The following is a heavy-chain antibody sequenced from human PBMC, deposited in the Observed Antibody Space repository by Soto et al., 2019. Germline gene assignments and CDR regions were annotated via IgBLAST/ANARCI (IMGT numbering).Heavy chain of an antibody. CDR2: LYRNGSA. CDR1: GFTINNNY. CDR3: TSGLVPITY. V-gene: IGHV3-53*01. J-gene: IGHJ4*02. D-gene: IGHD1-20*01. Sequence: GGSLSLSCAASGFTINNNYMTWVRQAPGKGLEWVSVLYRNGSAYYSDSVRGRFSISRDNSKNTLYLQMGRLRAEDTAVYFCTSGLVPITYWGQGTLVTVS.